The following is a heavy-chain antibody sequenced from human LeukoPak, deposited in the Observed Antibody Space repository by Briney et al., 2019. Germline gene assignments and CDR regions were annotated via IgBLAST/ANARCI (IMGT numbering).Heavy chain of an antibody. CDR2: IYYTGNT. CDR3: ARDRLQLQS. Sequence: SETLSLTCTVSGGSISNYYWNWIRQPPGKGLEWIGYIYYTGNTNYNPSLKSRVTISVDSSKNQFSLKLSSVTAADTAVYYCARDRLQLQSWGQGTLVTVSS. D-gene: IGHD1-1*01. J-gene: IGHJ5*02. CDR1: GGSISNYY. V-gene: IGHV4-59*01.